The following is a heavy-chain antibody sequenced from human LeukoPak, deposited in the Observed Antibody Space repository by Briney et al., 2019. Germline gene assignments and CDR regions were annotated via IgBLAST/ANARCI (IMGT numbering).Heavy chain of an antibody. V-gene: IGHV4-59*01. J-gene: IGHJ6*03. D-gene: IGHD3-9*01. CDR2: IYYSGST. Sequence: PSETLSLTCTVSGGSISSYYWSWIRQPPGKGLEWIGYIYYSGSTNYNPSLKSRVTISVDTSKNQFSLKLSSATAADTAVYYCARVVLTGYYIPLYYMDVWGKGTTVTVSS. CDR1: GGSISSYY. CDR3: ARVVLTGYYIPLYYMDV.